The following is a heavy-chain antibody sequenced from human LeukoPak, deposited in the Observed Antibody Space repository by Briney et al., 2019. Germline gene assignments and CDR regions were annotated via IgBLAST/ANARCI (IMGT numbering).Heavy chain of an antibody. CDR3: ARTPAMDTAMARARGRWYFDY. D-gene: IGHD5-18*01. CDR1: GGSISSSNW. CDR2: IYHSGST. J-gene: IGHJ4*02. V-gene: IGHV4-4*02. Sequence: SETLSLTCAVSGGSISSSNWWSWVRQPPGKGLEWIGEIYHSGSTNYNPSLKSRVTISVDKSKNQFSLKLSSVTAADTAVYYCARTPAMDTAMARARGRWYFDYWGQGTLVTVSS.